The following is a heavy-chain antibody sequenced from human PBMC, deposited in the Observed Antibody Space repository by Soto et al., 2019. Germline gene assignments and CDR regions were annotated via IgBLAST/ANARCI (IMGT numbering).Heavy chain of an antibody. CDR2: IYSGGST. J-gene: IGHJ6*02. CDR1: GFTVSSNY. Sequence: VHLVESGGGVAQPGGSLRLSCAASGFTVSSNYMSWVRQAPGKGLEWVSVIYSGGSTYYADSVRGRFTISRDNSKNTLYLQMKSLRAEDTAVYYCARDPPATRHGMDVWGQGTTVTVSS. V-gene: IGHV3-53*01. CDR3: ARDPPATRHGMDV.